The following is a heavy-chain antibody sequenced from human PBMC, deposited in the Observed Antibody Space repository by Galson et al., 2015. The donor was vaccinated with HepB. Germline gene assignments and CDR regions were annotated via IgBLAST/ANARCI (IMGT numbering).Heavy chain of an antibody. Sequence: LRLSCAASGFTFTRYSINWVRQAPGKGLEWLSYISSSSSAIYYADSVKGRFTVSGDSAKNSMYLQMNSLRGEDTAVYYCARDRLGDYSMDVWGQGTTVTVSS. D-gene: IGHD3-16*01. CDR1: GFTFTRYS. CDR2: ISSSSSAI. J-gene: IGHJ6*02. V-gene: IGHV3-48*01. CDR3: ARDRLGDYSMDV.